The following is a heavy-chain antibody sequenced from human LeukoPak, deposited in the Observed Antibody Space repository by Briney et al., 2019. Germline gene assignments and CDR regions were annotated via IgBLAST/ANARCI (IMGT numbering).Heavy chain of an antibody. V-gene: IGHV4-30-4*01. D-gene: IGHD4-17*01. Sequence: SQTLSLTCTVSGGSISSGDYYWSWIRQPPGKGLEWIGFMYYSRSTYYNPSLKSRVSISLDTSKNQFSLKLSSVTAADTAVYYCARAGATVTTGEGMDVWGQGTTVTVSS. CDR2: MYYSRST. CDR3: ARAGATVTTGEGMDV. J-gene: IGHJ6*02. CDR1: GGSISSGDYY.